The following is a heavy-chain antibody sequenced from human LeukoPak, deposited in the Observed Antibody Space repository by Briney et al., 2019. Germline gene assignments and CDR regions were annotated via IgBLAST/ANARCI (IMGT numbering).Heavy chain of an antibody. V-gene: IGHV3-23*01. CDR1: GFTFSNYA. Sequence: GGSLRLSCAASGFTFSNYAMNWVRQAPGKGLEWVSSISVNSGTTLYADSVKGRFTVSRDNSKNTLYLQMSNLRAEDTAVYFCARGGGLDVWGQGATVTVSS. CDR3: ARGGGLDV. CDR2: ISVNSGTT. J-gene: IGHJ6*02. D-gene: IGHD3-16*01.